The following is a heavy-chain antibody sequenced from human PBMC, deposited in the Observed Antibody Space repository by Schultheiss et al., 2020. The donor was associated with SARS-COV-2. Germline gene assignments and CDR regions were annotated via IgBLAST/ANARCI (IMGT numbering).Heavy chain of an antibody. CDR2: IIPIFGTA. CDR3: ARDDGFVVVPAARHYYYYGMDV. Sequence: SVKVSCKASGGTFSSYAISWVRKAPGQGLEWMGGIIPIFGTANYAQKFQGRVTITADESTSTAYMELSSLRSEDTAVYYCARDDGFVVVPAARHYYYYGMDVWGQGTTVTVSS. D-gene: IGHD2-2*01. CDR1: GGTFSSYA. V-gene: IGHV1-69*13. J-gene: IGHJ6*02.